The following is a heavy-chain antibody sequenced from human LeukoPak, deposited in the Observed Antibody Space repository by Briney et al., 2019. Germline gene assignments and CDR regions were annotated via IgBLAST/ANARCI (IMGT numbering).Heavy chain of an antibody. CDR2: IYWDDDK. D-gene: IGHD4-23*01. V-gene: IGHV2-5*02. J-gene: IGHJ4*02. Sequence: SGPTLVNPTQTLTLTCTFSGFSLSTSGVGVGWIRQPPGKALDWLALIYWDDDKHYSPSLKTRLTITKDTSKNQVVLTMTNMDPVDTATYYCAHRSADYGGNSGYYFDYWGQGTLVTASS. CDR3: AHRSADYGGNSGYYFDY. CDR1: GFSLSTSGVG.